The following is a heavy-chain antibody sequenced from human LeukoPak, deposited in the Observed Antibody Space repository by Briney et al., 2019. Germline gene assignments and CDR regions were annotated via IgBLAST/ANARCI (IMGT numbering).Heavy chain of an antibody. CDR2: ISSTDVAT. Sequence: GGSLRLSCAASRFTFSSYAISWVRQAPGKGLEWVSTISSTDVATYSADSVKGRFTISRDNSKNTLYLQMSSLRADDTALYYCAGVDAAMPGAFDIWGQGTTVTVSS. CDR3: AGVDAAMPGAFDI. D-gene: IGHD5-18*01. V-gene: IGHV3-23*01. J-gene: IGHJ3*02. CDR1: RFTFSSYA.